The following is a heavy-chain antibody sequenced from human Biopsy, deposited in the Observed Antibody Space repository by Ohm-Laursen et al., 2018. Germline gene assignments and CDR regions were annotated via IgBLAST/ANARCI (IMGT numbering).Heavy chain of an antibody. CDR1: SDSISTYY. Sequence: ALSLTCTVSSDSISTYYWSWIRQPPGKGLEWIGYVYYTGSTDYNPSLQSRVTISVGTSKNHFSLRLRSVTPADTAIYYCARDRGYYSDRSVPGYFDLWGRGTLVTVSS. J-gene: IGHJ2*01. CDR2: VYYTGST. CDR3: ARDRGYYSDRSVPGYFDL. V-gene: IGHV4-59*01. D-gene: IGHD3-22*01.